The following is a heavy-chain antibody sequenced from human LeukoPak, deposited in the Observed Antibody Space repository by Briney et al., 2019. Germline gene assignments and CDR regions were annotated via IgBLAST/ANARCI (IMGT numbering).Heavy chain of an antibody. V-gene: IGHV4-59*13. CDR1: GGSISSYY. CDR3: ARSYDSRGYYYYGMDV. CDR2: IYYSGMT. D-gene: IGHD3-22*01. Sequence: PSETLSLTCSVSGGSISSYYGAWIRRPPGKGLEWIGYIYYSGMTGYNPSLKSRVTISVDTSKNQFSLKLTSVTAADTAVYYCARSYDSRGYYYYGMDVWGQGTTVTVSS. J-gene: IGHJ6*02.